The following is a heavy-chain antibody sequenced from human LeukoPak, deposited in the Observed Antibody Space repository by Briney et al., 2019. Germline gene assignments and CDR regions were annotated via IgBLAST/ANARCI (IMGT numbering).Heavy chain of an antibody. D-gene: IGHD6-19*01. V-gene: IGHV3-21*01. CDR1: GFTFSSYT. CDR2: ITSSRFST. J-gene: IGHJ4*02. Sequence: GGTLRLSCAASGFTFSSYTMNWVRQAPGKGLEWVSSITSSRFSTYYADSLKGRFTISRDNAKNSLYLQMNLLRAEDTAIYYCARGVTSGWTTGYFDSWGQGTLVIVSS. CDR3: ARGVTSGWTTGYFDS.